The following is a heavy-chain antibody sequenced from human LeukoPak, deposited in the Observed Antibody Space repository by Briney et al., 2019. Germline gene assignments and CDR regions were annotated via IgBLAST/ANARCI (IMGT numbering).Heavy chain of an antibody. CDR2: INPDGSAR. CDR1: GFIFSSYW. CDR3: AGWGISAI. J-gene: IGHJ3*02. D-gene: IGHD3-16*01. Sequence: GGSLRLSCEASGFIFSSYWMNWVCQPPGKGLEWVANINPDGSARSYVDSVKGRFTTSRGNAKNSLYLQMNSLRVEDTALYYCAGWGISAIWGQGTTVTVSP. V-gene: IGHV3-7*01.